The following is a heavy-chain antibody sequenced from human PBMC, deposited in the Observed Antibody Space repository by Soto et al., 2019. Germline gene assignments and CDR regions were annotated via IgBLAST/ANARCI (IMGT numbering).Heavy chain of an antibody. J-gene: IGHJ6*02. CDR3: AKGHDFWTTYSYYYGMYV. CDR1: GFSFSKYA. V-gene: IGHV3-23*01. CDR2: ISSSGGST. D-gene: IGHD3-3*01. Sequence: LRLSCAASGFSFSKYAMNWVRQAPGKELEWVSGISSSGGSTAYGDSVKGRFTISRDNSKNTLYLQMNSLRADDAAVYFCAKGHDFWTTYSYYYGMYVWGQGTTVTVSS.